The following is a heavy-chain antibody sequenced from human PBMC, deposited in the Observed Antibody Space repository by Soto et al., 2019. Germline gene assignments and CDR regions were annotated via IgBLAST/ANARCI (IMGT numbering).Heavy chain of an antibody. CDR1: GYKFTSNW. CDR2: IDPSDSYT. CDR3: ARQAPRGYTYAKYYFEY. V-gene: IGHV5-10-1*01. D-gene: IGHD5-18*01. J-gene: IGHJ4*02. Sequence: GESLKISCQASGYKFTSNWLSWVRQVPGKGLEWVGRIDPSDSYTKYSPSFQGRVTITTAKSISTVYLQWDSLQASDTAMYYCARQAPRGYTYAKYYFEYWGQGTLVTVSS.